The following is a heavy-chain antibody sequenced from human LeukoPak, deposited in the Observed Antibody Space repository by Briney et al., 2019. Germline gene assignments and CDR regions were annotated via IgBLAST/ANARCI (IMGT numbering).Heavy chain of an antibody. CDR3: ARFRFGYYDILTGYQGYYYYGMDV. J-gene: IGHJ6*02. Sequence: ASVTVSCKASGGTFSSYAISWVRQAPGQGLEWMGRIIPIFGTANYAQKFQGRVTITADESTSTAYMELSSLRSEDTAVYYCARFRFGYYDILTGYQGYYYYGMDVWGQGTTVTVSS. CDR2: IIPIFGTA. V-gene: IGHV1-69*13. D-gene: IGHD3-9*01. CDR1: GGTFSSYA.